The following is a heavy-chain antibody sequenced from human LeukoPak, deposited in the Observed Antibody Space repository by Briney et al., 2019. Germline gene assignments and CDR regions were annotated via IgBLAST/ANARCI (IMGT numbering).Heavy chain of an antibody. D-gene: IGHD6-13*01. J-gene: IGHJ6*02. CDR1: GFTFSSFG. V-gene: IGHV3-30*18. CDR3: ANSWTYYHYGMNV. CDR2: ISYDGSNK. Sequence: GGSLRLSCAASGFTFSSFGMHWVRQAPGKGLEWVAVISYDGSNKYYADSVKGRFTISRDNSKNTLYLQMNSLRAEDTAMYYCANSWTYYHYGMNVWGQGTTVTVS.